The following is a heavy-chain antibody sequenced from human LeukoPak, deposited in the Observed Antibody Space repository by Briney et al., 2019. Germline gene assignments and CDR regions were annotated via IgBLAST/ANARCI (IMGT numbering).Heavy chain of an antibody. J-gene: IGHJ2*01. V-gene: IGHV3-30*04. CDR2: ISYDGSNK. Sequence: GGSLRLSCAASGFTFSSYAIHWVRQAPGKGLEWVAVISYDGSNKYYADSVKGRFTISRDNSKNTLYLQMNSLRAEDTAVYYCARAHVDTAMNWYFDLWGRGTLVTVSS. CDR1: GFTFSSYA. D-gene: IGHD5-18*01. CDR3: ARAHVDTAMNWYFDL.